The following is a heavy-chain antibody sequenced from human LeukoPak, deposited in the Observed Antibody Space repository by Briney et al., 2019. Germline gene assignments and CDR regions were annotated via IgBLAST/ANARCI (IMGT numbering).Heavy chain of an antibody. D-gene: IGHD3-22*01. J-gene: IGHJ3*02. CDR2: INPSGGST. CDR1: GYTFTSYY. Sequence: ASVKVSCKASGYTFTSYYMHWVRQAPGQGPEWMGIINPSGGSTSYAQKFQGRVTMTRDTSTSTVYMELSSLRSEDTAVYYCARAAVGITMTPRDAFDIWGQGTMVTVSS. CDR3: ARAAVGITMTPRDAFDI. V-gene: IGHV1-46*01.